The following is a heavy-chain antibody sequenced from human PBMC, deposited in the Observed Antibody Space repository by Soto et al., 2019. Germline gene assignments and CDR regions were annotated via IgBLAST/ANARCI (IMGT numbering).Heavy chain of an antibody. CDR1: GGSISSGGYY. Sequence: PSETLSLTCTVSGGSISSGGYYWSWIRQHPGKGLEWIGYIYYSGSTYYNPSLKSRVTISVGTSKNQFSLKLSSVTAADTAVYYCARTHYYGSGSLPNWFDPWGQGTLVTVSS. CDR3: ARTHYYGSGSLPNWFDP. CDR2: IYYSGST. J-gene: IGHJ5*02. V-gene: IGHV4-31*03. D-gene: IGHD3-10*01.